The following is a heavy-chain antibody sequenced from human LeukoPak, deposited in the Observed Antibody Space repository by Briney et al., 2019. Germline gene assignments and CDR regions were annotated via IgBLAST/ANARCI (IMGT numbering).Heavy chain of an antibody. CDR2: ISSGGYTA. CDR1: GFTFSDYE. Sequence: GGSLRLSCAASGFTFSDYEMNWVRQAPGKGLEWLSYISSGGYTADYADSVKGRFTISRDNAKNSVYLQMHSLRAEDTGLYYCARSKRYIVATIGYWGQGTLVAVSS. D-gene: IGHD5-12*01. J-gene: IGHJ4*02. V-gene: IGHV3-48*03. CDR3: ARSKRYIVATIGY.